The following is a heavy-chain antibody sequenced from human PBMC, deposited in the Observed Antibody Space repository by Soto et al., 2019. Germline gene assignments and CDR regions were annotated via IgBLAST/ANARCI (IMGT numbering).Heavy chain of an antibody. CDR2: IYHSGST. D-gene: IGHD3-22*01. Sequence: SETLSLTCAVSGGSISSGGYSWSWIRQPPGKGLEWIGYIYHSGSTYYNPSLKSRVTISVDRSKNQFSLKLSSVTAADTAVYYCPRGADSSGYLESYFDYWGQGTLVTVSS. V-gene: IGHV4-30-2*01. CDR3: PRGADSSGYLESYFDY. CDR1: GGSISSGGYS. J-gene: IGHJ4*02.